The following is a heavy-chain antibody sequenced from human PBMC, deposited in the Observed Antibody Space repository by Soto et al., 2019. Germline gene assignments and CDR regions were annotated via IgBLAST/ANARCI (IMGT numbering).Heavy chain of an antibody. V-gene: IGHV4-59*01. CDR2: IYYSGST. D-gene: IGHD3-16*01. Sequence: PSETLSLTCTVSGGSISSYYWSWIRQPPGKGLEWIGYIYYSGSTNYNPSLKSRVTISVDTSKNQFSLKLSSVTAADTAVYYCARDQVMITFGDYYYYGMDVWGQGTTVTVSS. CDR3: ARDQVMITFGDYYYYGMDV. CDR1: GGSISSYY. J-gene: IGHJ6*02.